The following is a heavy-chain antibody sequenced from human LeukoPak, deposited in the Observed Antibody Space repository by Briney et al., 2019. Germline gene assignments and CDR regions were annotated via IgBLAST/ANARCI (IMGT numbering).Heavy chain of an antibody. J-gene: IGHJ6*04. CDR1: GFTFSSYG. CDR3: ARDFRNYYYYGMDV. V-gene: IGHV3-33*01. Sequence: PGRFLRLSCASSGFTFSSYGMHWVRHAPGKGLEWVAVIWYDGSNRYYADSVKGRFTISRDNSKNTLYLQMNSLRAEDTAVYYCARDFRNYYYYGMDVWGKGTTVTVSS. CDR2: IWYDGSNR.